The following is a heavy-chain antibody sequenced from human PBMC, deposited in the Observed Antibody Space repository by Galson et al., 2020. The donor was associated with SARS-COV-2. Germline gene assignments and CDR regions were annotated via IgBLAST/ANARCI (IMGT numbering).Heavy chain of an antibody. J-gene: IGHJ4*02. CDR1: GYSFTRYW. Sequence: GESLKISCKGSGYSFTRYWIGWVRQLPGKGLAWMGIINPGDSHTRYSPSFQGRVTISADKSISTAYLQWSSLKASDTAMYYCARGRDTAMDPLTWGQGTLVTVSS. V-gene: IGHV5-51*01. D-gene: IGHD5-18*01. CDR2: INPGDSHT. CDR3: ARGRDTAMDPLT.